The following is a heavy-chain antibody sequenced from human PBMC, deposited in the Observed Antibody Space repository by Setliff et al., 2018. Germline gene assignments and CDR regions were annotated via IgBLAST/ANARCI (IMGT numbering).Heavy chain of an antibody. CDR1: GGSFSGYY. J-gene: IGHJ3*02. D-gene: IGHD5-18*01. V-gene: IGHV4-34*01. Sequence: TSETLSLTCAVYGGSFSGYYWSWHRQPPGKGLEWIGEINHSGSTNYNPSLMSRVTISVDTSKNQFSLKLSSVTAADTAVYYCARGDVDTAMFGFAFDIWGQGTMVTVSS. CDR3: ARGDVDTAMFGFAFDI. CDR2: INHSGST.